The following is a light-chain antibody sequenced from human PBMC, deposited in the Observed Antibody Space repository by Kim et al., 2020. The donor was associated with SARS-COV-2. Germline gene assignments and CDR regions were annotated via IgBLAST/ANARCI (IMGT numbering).Light chain of an antibody. J-gene: IGKJ1*01. CDR2: DAS. CDR3: QQYAGLPRT. Sequence: SPGQRAPLSCRASQSVRISYLAWYQQKPGQAPRLFMYDASTRATGIPDRFSGSGSGTDFTLTISRLEPEDFAVYYCQQYAGLPRTFGQGTKVDIK. CDR1: QSVRISY. V-gene: IGKV3-20*01.